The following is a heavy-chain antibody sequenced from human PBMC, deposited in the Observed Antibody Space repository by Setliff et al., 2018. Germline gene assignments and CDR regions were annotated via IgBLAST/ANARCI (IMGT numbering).Heavy chain of an antibody. V-gene: IGHV3-21*01. CDR2: ISSSSSYI. D-gene: IGHD3-9*01. CDR1: GFTFSSYS. CDR3: ASAIDILTGYFPY. J-gene: IGHJ4*02. Sequence: LRLSCAASGFTFSSYSMNWVRQAPGKGLEWVSSISSSSSYIYYADSVKGRFTISRDNAKNSLYLQMNSLRAEDTAVYYCASAIDILTGYFPYWGQGTLVTVSS.